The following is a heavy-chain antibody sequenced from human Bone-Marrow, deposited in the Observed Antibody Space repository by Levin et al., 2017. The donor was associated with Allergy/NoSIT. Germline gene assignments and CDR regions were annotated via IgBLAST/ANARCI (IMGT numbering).Heavy chain of an antibody. Sequence: GGSLRLSCAASGFSFSSAYMTWVRQAPGKGLEWVGNIKSNTDDGTADYGAPVKGRFTISRDDSKSTRYLQMDSLKSEDTAVYYCTWSYYGRYDSWGQGTLVTVSS. CDR2: IKSNTDDGTA. V-gene: IGHV3-15*01. D-gene: IGHD1-26*01. CDR3: TWSYYGRYDS. J-gene: IGHJ5*01. CDR1: GFSFSSAY.